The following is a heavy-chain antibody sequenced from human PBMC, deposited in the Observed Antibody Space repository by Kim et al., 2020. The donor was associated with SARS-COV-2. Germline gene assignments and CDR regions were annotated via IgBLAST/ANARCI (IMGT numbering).Heavy chain of an antibody. Sequence: SETLSLTCAVSGGSISSGGYSWSWIRQPPGKGLEWIGYIYHSGSTYYNPSLKSRVTISVDRSKNQFSLKLSSVTAADTAVYYCARAWGGGKLPYDAFDIWGQGTMVTVSS. V-gene: IGHV4-30-2*01. D-gene: IGHD2-15*01. J-gene: IGHJ3*02. CDR1: GGSISSGGYS. CDR3: ARAWGGGKLPYDAFDI. CDR2: IYHSGST.